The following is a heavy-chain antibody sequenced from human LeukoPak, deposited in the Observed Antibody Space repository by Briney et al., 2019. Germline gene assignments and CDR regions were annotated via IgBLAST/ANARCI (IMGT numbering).Heavy chain of an antibody. CDR3: ARGILTGPIYAFDI. V-gene: IGHV4-59*01. CDR1: GGSIGSYY. Sequence: SETLSLTCTVSGGSIGSYYWSWIRQPPGKGLEWIGHIYYSGSTNYNPSLKSRVTISVDTSKNQFSLSLRSVTAADTAVYYCARGILTGPIYAFDIWGQGTLVTVSS. CDR2: IYYSGST. D-gene: IGHD3-9*01. J-gene: IGHJ3*02.